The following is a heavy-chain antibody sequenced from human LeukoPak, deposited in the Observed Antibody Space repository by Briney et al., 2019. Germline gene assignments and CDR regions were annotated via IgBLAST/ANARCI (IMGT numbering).Heavy chain of an antibody. J-gene: IGHJ4*02. CDR1: GFTFSSYA. V-gene: IGHV3-30*04. CDR3: ARERGDYFDY. Sequence: GRSLRLSCAASGFTFSSYAMHWVRQAPGKGLEWVAVISYDGSNTYYADSVKGRFTISRDNSKNTLYLQMNSLRAEDTAVYYCARERGDYFDYWGQGTLVTVSS. CDR2: ISYDGSNT.